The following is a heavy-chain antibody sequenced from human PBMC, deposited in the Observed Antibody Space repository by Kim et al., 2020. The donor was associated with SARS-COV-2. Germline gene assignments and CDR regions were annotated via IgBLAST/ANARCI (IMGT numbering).Heavy chain of an antibody. Sequence: TQYADSVERRVTISSDKYKITLYLNVNSLRVEDTAVYYCAKGVTNGGFDYWGQGTQVTVSS. CDR2: T. V-gene: IGHV3-23*01. J-gene: IGHJ4*02. D-gene: IGHD2-8*01. CDR3: AKGVTNGGFDY.